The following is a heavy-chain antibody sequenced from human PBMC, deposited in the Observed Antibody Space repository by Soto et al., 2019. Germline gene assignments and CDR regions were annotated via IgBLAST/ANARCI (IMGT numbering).Heavy chain of an antibody. CDR1: GFTFSSYG. Sequence: QVQLVESGGGVVQPGRSLRLSCAASGFTFSSYGMHWVRQAPGKGLEWVAVISYDGSNKYYADSVKGRFTISRDNSKNALNVQRSRRGAEETAVYCCGRDRHYYDILTGFDDWGQGTLVTVSS. CDR2: ISYDGSNK. J-gene: IGHJ4*02. V-gene: IGHV3-30*03. D-gene: IGHD3-9*01. CDR3: GRDRHYYDILTGFDD.